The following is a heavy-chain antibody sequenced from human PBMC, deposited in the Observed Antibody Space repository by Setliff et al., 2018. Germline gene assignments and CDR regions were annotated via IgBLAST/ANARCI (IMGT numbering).Heavy chain of an antibody. V-gene: IGHV1-3*01. J-gene: IGHJ4*02. D-gene: IGHD4-17*01. CDR1: GYTFTSYA. Sequence: WASVKVSCKASGYTFTSYAMHWVRQAPGQRLEWMGWINAGNGNTKYSQKFQGRVTSTRDTYASTAYMELSSLRSEDTAVYYCARYDSYGDKYYFDYWGQGTLVTVSS. CDR2: INAGNGNT. CDR3: ARYDSYGDKYYFDY.